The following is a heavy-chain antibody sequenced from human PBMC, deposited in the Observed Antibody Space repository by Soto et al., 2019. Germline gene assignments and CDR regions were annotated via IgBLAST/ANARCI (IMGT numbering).Heavy chain of an antibody. Sequence: SETLSLTCAVSGGSIISSNWLILFRQPPGKGLEWIGEIYHSGSTNYNPSLKSRVTISVDKSKNQFSLKLSSVTAADTAVYYCARYNWNDGTFDYWGQGTLVTVSS. CDR3: ARYNWNDGTFDY. CDR2: IYHSGST. J-gene: IGHJ4*02. V-gene: IGHV4-4*02. CDR1: GGSIISSNW. D-gene: IGHD1-20*01.